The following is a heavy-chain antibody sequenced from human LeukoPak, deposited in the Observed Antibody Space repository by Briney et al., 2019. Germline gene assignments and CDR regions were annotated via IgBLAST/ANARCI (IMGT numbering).Heavy chain of an antibody. J-gene: IGHJ4*02. Sequence: GGSLRLSCVASGFTFRTYGMHWVRQAPGKGLEWVAFLRYDGSNKFYADSVKGRFTISRDNSKNTLYLQINSLRAEDTAVYYCAKSAVRGVPVLGNWGQGTLVTVSS. D-gene: IGHD3-3*01. CDR2: LRYDGSNK. CDR1: GFTFRTYG. V-gene: IGHV3-30*02. CDR3: AKSAVRGVPVLGN.